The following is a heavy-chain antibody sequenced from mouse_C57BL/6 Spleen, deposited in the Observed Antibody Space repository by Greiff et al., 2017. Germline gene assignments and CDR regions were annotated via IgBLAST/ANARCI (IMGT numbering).Heavy chain of an antibody. J-gene: IGHJ4*01. D-gene: IGHD1-1*01. Sequence: QVQLKESGAELAKPGASVKLSCKASGYTFTSYWMHWVKQRPGQGLEWIGYINPSSGYTKYNQKFKDKATLTADKSSSTAYMQLSSLTYADSAVYYCARSPLRYYYAMDYWGQGTSVTVSS. CDR3: ARSPLRYYYAMDY. CDR2: INPSSGYT. V-gene: IGHV1-7*01. CDR1: GYTFTSYW.